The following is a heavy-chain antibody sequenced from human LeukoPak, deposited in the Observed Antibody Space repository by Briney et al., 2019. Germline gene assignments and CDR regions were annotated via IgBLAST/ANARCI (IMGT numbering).Heavy chain of an antibody. CDR1: GFTFNNYG. Sequence: PGGSLRLSCAASGFTFNNYGTSWVRQAPGKGLEWVSGINWNGGSTGYAGSVKGRFTISRDNAKNSLYLQMNSLRAEDTALYYCARVYYDHVMGPTTHFDYWGQGTLVTVSS. J-gene: IGHJ4*02. CDR3: ARVYYDHVMGPTTHFDY. V-gene: IGHV3-20*04. D-gene: IGHD3-16*01. CDR2: INWNGGST.